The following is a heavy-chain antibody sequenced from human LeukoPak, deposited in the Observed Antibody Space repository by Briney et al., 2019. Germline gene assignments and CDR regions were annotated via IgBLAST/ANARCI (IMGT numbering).Heavy chain of an antibody. Sequence: GASVKVSCKASGYTFIDYFMHWVRQAPGQGLEWMGWINPNSGGTNYAQRFQGRVTMTRDTSISTTYMELSRLRSEDTAVYYCATNKRNHYGSGSYEWDYWGQGTLVTVSS. CDR3: ATNKRNHYGSGSYEWDY. CDR1: GYTFIDYF. J-gene: IGHJ4*02. D-gene: IGHD3-10*01. V-gene: IGHV1-2*02. CDR2: INPNSGGT.